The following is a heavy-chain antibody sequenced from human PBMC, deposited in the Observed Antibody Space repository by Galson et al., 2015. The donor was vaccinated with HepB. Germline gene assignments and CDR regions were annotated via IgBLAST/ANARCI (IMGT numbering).Heavy chain of an antibody. D-gene: IGHD4-17*01. CDR2: IRYDGSNK. J-gene: IGHJ5*02. Sequence: SMRLSCEASGFTFSSSGMQWVRQAPGKGLEWVAFIRYDGSNKYYADSVKGRFTISRDNSKNTLYLQMNSLRAEDTAVYYCAKKAVDYGDWWFDPWGQGTLVTVSS. CDR1: GFTFSSSG. CDR3: AKKAVDYGDWWFDP. V-gene: IGHV3-30*02.